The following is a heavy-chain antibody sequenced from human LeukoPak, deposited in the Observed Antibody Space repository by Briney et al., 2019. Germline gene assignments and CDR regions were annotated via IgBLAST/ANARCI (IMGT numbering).Heavy chain of an antibody. CDR1: GYTFTFYY. Sequence: GASVNVSFKSSGYTFTFYYMHWVRQAPGQGREGRGWINPNSGATNYAQKFQGRVTMTRYTSISTAYMELSRLRSDDTAVYYCAREGPRISGSPRYWGQGTLVTVSS. J-gene: IGHJ4*02. V-gene: IGHV1-2*02. D-gene: IGHD1-26*01. CDR3: AREGPRISGSPRY. CDR2: INPNSGAT.